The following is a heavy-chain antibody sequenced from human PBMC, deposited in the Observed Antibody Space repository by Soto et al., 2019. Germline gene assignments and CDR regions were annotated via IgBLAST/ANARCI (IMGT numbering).Heavy chain of an antibody. V-gene: IGHV4-39*01. Sequence: XETLSLTCSLSGGSINSSDHFWGWIRQTPGKGLEWIGSVHYTETTYYNPSLKSPVTISVETSRNTFSLKVNSVTAADTGIYYCARQRVLSTNMFITSFDPWGQGTLVTVS. D-gene: IGHD3-10*02. CDR1: GGSINSSDHF. CDR2: VHYTETT. J-gene: IGHJ5*02. CDR3: ARQRVLSTNMFITSFDP.